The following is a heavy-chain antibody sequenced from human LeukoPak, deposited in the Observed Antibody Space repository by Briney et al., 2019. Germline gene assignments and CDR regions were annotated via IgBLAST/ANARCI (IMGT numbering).Heavy chain of an antibody. D-gene: IGHD3-10*01. V-gene: IGHV1-2*02. CDR2: INPRSGST. CDR3: ARGASYYASGSFYP. CDR1: GCSVTDNF. Sequence: ASVQVSCKASGCSVTDNFIFWIEQPPGQELDGMGWINPRSGSTEYAQEYEARVTMTKDTSSNTVYMDLSSLTSDDTAVYYCARGASYYASGSFYPWGQGTLVTVSS. J-gene: IGHJ5*02.